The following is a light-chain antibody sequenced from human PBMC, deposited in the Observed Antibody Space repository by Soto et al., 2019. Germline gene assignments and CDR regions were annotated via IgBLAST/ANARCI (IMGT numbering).Light chain of an antibody. CDR2: GVS. CDR3: QQYNNWPPRYT. V-gene: IGKV3D-15*01. J-gene: IGKJ2*01. CDR1: QSVTNN. Sequence: ELVMTQSPATLSVSPGERATLSCGASQSVTNNLAWYQQKPGQPPKLVLYGVSTRAAGIPARFNGSGSGTEFTLTISSLQSEDFAVYYCQQYNNWPPRYTFGQGTKLEIK.